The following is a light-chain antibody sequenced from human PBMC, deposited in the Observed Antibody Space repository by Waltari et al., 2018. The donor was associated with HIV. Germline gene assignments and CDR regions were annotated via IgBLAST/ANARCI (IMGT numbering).Light chain of an antibody. J-gene: IGLJ2*01. CDR2: EDM. V-gene: IGLV3-27*01. Sequence: SYELTQPSSVSVSPGQTASITCSGDILAKKYGRGFQQKPGQAPVVVIYEDMERPSGIPDRVSGSSSGTTVTLTITGAHVEDDADYYCYSAGDHDVVFGGGTKLTVL. CDR1: ILAKKY. CDR3: YSAGDHDVV.